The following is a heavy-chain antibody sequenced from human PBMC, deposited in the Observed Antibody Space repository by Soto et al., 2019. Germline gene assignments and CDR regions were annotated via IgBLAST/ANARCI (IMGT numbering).Heavy chain of an antibody. V-gene: IGHV3-30-3*01. CDR3: ARMDGSGYYGSYFDY. CDR1: GFTFSSYA. J-gene: IGHJ4*02. D-gene: IGHD3-22*01. CDR2: ISYDGSNK. Sequence: QVQLVESGGGVVQPGRSLRLSCAASGFTFSSYAMHWVRQAPGKGLEWVAIISYDGSNKYYADSVKGRFTISRDNSKSTPFLQMNSLRAEDTAVYYCARMDGSGYYGSYFDYWGQGTLVTVSS.